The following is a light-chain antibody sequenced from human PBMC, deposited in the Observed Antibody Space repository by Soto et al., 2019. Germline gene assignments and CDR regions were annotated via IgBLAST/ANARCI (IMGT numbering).Light chain of an antibody. Sequence: EIVLTQSPGTLSLSPGERSTLSFMSSQSVSSSYLAWYQQKPGQAPRLLIYGASTKATGIPARFSGSGSGTEFTLTISSLQSEDFAVYYCQQYNNWPRTFGQGTKVDI. CDR1: QSVSSSY. CDR2: GAS. J-gene: IGKJ1*01. CDR3: QQYNNWPRT. V-gene: IGKV3-15*01.